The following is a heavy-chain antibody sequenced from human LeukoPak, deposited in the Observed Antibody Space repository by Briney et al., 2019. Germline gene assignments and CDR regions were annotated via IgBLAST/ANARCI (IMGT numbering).Heavy chain of an antibody. CDR1: GFTLSNYT. J-gene: IGHJ3*02. CDR3: VTDGASDI. V-gene: IGHV3-21*01. Sequence: GGSLRLSCGASGFTLSNYTTNWVRQAPGQGLEWVSSISNSGFYIYYADSVRGRFVVSRDNANNSLYLQMNSLRDEDTAVYYCVTDGASDIWGQGTMVTVSS. CDR2: ISNSGFYI.